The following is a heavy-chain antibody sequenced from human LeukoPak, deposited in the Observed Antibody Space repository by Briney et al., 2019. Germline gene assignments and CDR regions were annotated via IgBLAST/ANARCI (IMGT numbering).Heavy chain of an antibody. CDR1: GFTFKSSS. V-gene: IGHV3-21*01. CDR3: ARDPYTGSMFDY. D-gene: IGHD1-1*01. CDR2: IGHFTGDI. Sequence: GGSLRLSCVTSGFTFKSSSMSCVRQAPGKGLEWVAFIGHFTGDIFYADSVEGRFNISRDDAKDSVYLQMNSLRVDDTAVYFCARDPYTGSMFDYWGHGTLVTVSS. J-gene: IGHJ4*01.